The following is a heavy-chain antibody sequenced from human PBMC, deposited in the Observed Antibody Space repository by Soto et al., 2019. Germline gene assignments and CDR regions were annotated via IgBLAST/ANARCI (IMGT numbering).Heavy chain of an antibody. D-gene: IGHD3-16*01. CDR3: ARWGTTGGLDV. CDR2: TSYDGSDK. V-gene: IGHV3-30*19. CDR1: GFTFRSYV. Sequence: QVQLVESGGGVVQPGTSLRVSCVGSGFTFRSYVIHWVRQAPGKGLEWVALTSYDGSDKYYGDSVRGRFTISRDNSRNTVDLQMDSLRLEHTAFYYCARWGTTGGLDVWGQGTLVSVSS. J-gene: IGHJ1*01.